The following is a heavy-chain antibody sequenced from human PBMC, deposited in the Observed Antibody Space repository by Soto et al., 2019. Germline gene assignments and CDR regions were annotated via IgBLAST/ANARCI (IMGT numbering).Heavy chain of an antibody. CDR2: ISGSGGST. CDR1: GFTFSSYA. V-gene: IGHV3-23*01. CDR3: PRSPIAARPYYFDY. J-gene: IGHJ4*02. D-gene: IGHD6-6*01. Sequence: EVQLLESGGGLVQPGGSLRLSCAASGFTFSSYAMSWVRQAPGKGLEWVSAISGSGGSTYYADSVKGRFTISRDNSKNPLYLQMNSLRAEDTAVYYCPRSPIAARPYYFDYWGQGTLVTVSS.